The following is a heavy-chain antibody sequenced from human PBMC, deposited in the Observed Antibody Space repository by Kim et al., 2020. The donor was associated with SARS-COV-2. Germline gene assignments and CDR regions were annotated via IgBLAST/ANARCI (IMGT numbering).Heavy chain of an antibody. Sequence: GGSLRLSCVASGFTFSTSWMHWVRQAPGKGLVWVARIKTDGSSADYADSVKGRFTISRDNGKNTVFVRMNSLRVDHTAVYYCVRGGNYAYGAFDVWGHGT. CDR2: IKTDGSSA. CDR1: GFTFSTSW. J-gene: IGHJ3*01. CDR3: VRGGNYAYGAFDV. D-gene: IGHD1-26*01. V-gene: IGHV3-74*01.